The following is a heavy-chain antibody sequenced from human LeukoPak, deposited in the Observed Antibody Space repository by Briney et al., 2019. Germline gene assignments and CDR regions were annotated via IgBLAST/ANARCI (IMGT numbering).Heavy chain of an antibody. J-gene: IGHJ4*02. V-gene: IGHV4-4*02. Sequence: SETLSLTCAVSGGSIISTSNWWGWVRQSPGKGLEWIGDVYHTGSTNYSPSLNSRATISIDTSKNQFSLKLSSVTAADTAVYYCARWDSSGYAELGYWGQGTLVTVSS. CDR1: GGSIISTSNW. D-gene: IGHD3-22*01. CDR2: VYHTGST. CDR3: ARWDSSGYAELGY.